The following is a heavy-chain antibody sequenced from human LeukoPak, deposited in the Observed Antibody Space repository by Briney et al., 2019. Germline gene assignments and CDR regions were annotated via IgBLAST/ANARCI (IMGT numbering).Heavy chain of an antibody. CDR2: VSYDGSNR. Sequence: GGSLRLSCAASGFTFSSYAMHWVRQAPDKGLEWVAVVSYDGSNRYYADSVKGRFTVSRDNSKNTLFLQMNSLRAEDTAVYYCAIGDSLGELSSSFEYWGQGTLVTVSS. D-gene: IGHD3-16*02. CDR3: AIGDSLGELSSSFEY. V-gene: IGHV3-30*04. J-gene: IGHJ4*02. CDR1: GFTFSSYA.